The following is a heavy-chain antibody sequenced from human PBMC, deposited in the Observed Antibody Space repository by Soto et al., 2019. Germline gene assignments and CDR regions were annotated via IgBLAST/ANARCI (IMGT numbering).Heavy chain of an antibody. CDR3: AAELVVPAASIDI. Sequence: GASVKVSCKASGFTFTSSAMRWVRQARGQRLEWIGWIVVGSGNTNYAQKFQERVTITRDMSTSTAYMELSSLRSEDTAVYYCAAELVVPAASIDIWGQGTMVTVSS. CDR1: GFTFTSSA. V-gene: IGHV1-58*02. CDR2: IVVGSGNT. J-gene: IGHJ3*02. D-gene: IGHD2-2*01.